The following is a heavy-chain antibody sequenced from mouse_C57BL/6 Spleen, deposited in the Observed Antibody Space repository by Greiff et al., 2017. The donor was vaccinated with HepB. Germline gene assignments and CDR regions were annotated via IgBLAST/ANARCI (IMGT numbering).Heavy chain of an antibody. CDR2: IYPGSGNT. J-gene: IGHJ4*01. CDR1: GYSFTSYY. V-gene: IGHV1-66*01. Sequence: VKLMESGPELVKPGASVKISCKASGYSFTSYYIHWVKQRPGQGLEWIGWIYPGSGNTKYNEKFKGKATLTADTSSSTAYMQLSSLTSEDSAVYYCARDDYDEGDAMDYWGQGTSVTVSS. D-gene: IGHD2-4*01. CDR3: ARDDYDEGDAMDY.